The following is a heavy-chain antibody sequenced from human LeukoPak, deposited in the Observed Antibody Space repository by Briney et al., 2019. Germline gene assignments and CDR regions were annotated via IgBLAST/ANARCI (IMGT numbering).Heavy chain of an antibody. CDR3: ARIRQQMVYFDY. V-gene: IGHV3-64*01. J-gene: IGHJ4*02. CDR2: ISDNGGST. D-gene: IGHD3-10*01. CDR1: GFTFSSYA. Sequence: GGSLRLSCAASGFTFSSYAMHWVRQAPGKGLEYVSTISDNGGSTFYANSVKGRFTISRDNSKNTLYLQMGSLRAEDTAIYYCARIRQQMVYFDYWGQGTLVTVSS.